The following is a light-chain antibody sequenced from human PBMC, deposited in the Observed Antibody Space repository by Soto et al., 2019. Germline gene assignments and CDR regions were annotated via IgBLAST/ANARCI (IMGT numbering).Light chain of an antibody. CDR3: SSYTNSNTLF. J-gene: IGLJ1*01. CDR1: SSDVGGYNY. Sequence: QSALTPPASLSGSPGQSITISCTGTSSDVGGYNYVSWYQQYPGKAPKLMIYDVSNRPSGVSDRFSGSKSGNTASLTISGLQAEDEADYYCSSYTNSNTLFFGTGTKVTVL. V-gene: IGLV2-14*01. CDR2: DVS.